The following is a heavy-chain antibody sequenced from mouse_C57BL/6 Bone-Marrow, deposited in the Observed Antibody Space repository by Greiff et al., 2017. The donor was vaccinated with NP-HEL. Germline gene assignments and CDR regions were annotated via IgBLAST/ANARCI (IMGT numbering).Heavy chain of an antibody. J-gene: IGHJ1*03. CDR3: ARDYYGSSWYFDV. D-gene: IGHD1-1*01. CDR2: INPNNGGA. CDR1: GYTFTDYY. Sequence: EVQLQQSGPELVKPGASVKISCKASGYTFTDYYMNWVKQSHGKSLEWIGDINPNNGGASYNQKFKGKAALIVDQSSSTAYMELRSLTSEDSAVYYCARDYYGSSWYFDVWGTGTTVTVSS. V-gene: IGHV1-26*01.